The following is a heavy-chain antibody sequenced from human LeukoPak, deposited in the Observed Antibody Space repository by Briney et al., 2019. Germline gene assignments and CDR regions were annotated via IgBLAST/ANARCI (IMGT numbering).Heavy chain of an antibody. J-gene: IGHJ6*02. CDR3: ARASGRVTPPYYYYYGMDV. V-gene: IGHV3-7*01. CDR2: IKQDGSEN. D-gene: IGHD4-23*01. CDR1: GFTFSSYW. Sequence: GGSLRLSCAASGFTFSSYWMSWVRQAPGKGLEWVANIKQDGSENYYVDSVKGRFTISRDNAKNSLYLQMNSLRAEDTAVYYCARASGRVTPPYYYYYGMDVWGQGTTVTVSS.